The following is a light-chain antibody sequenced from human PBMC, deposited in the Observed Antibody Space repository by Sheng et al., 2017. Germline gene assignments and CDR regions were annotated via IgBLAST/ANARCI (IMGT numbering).Light chain of an antibody. CDR1: QSVLXSSNNKNY. V-gene: IGKV4-1*01. CDR3: QQYYTTPRT. Sequence: DIVMTQSPDSLAVSLGERATINCKSSQSVLXSSNNKNYLAWYQQKPGQPPNLLIYWASTRESGVPDRFSGSGSGTDFTLTISSLQAEDVAVYYCQQYYTTPRTFGQGTKLEIK. J-gene: IGKJ2*01. CDR2: WAS.